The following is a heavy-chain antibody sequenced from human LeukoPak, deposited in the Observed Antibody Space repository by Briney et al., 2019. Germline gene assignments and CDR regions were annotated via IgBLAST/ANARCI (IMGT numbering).Heavy chain of an antibody. D-gene: IGHD3-22*01. CDR2: IYYSGST. CDR1: GGSISSSSYY. Sequence: PSETPSLTCTVSGGSISSSSYYWGWIRQPPGKGLEWIGSIYYSGSTYYNPSLKSRVTISVDTSKNQFSLKLSSVTAADTAVYYCRVGSSGYVGWYFDLWGRGTLVTVSS. V-gene: IGHV4-39*05. CDR3: RVGSSGYVGWYFDL. J-gene: IGHJ2*01.